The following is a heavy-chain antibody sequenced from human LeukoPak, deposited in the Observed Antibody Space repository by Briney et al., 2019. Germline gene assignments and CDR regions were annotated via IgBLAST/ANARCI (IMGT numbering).Heavy chain of an antibody. D-gene: IGHD3-22*01. CDR1: GYSITNYY. J-gene: IGHJ4*02. CDR3: VRTVPLSYYYDSSGYYYDY. V-gene: IGHV4-59*01. Sequence: PSETLSLACSVSGYSITNYYWSWVRQPPGKGLEWMGYIYFSGSTKYNLSLKSRVTISVDTSKTQFSLKLSSVTPADTAVYYCVRTVPLSYYYDSSGYYYDYWGQGTLVTVSS. CDR2: IYFSGST.